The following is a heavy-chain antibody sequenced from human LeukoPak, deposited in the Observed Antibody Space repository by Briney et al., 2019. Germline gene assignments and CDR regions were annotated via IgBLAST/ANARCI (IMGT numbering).Heavy chain of an antibody. D-gene: IGHD6-13*01. CDR1: GFTFSSST. V-gene: IGHV3-21*01. Sequence: GGSLRLSCAASGFTFSSSTMNWVRQAPGKGLEWVSSIGRSSRDMYYADSVRGRLTISRDNGKNSLFLQMNSLRAEDTSVYYCVRGDSRDYWGQGTLVTVSS. CDR3: VRGDSRDY. J-gene: IGHJ4*02. CDR2: IGRSSRDM.